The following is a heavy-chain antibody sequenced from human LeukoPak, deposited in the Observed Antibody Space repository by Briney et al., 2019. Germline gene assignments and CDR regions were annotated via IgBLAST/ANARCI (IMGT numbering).Heavy chain of an antibody. J-gene: IGHJ4*02. CDR3: AKPYYNFWSGYYTF. CDR1: GFTFSSYG. CDR2: ISYDGSNK. Sequence: GGSLRLSCAASGFTFSSYGMHWVRQAPGKGLEWVAVISYDGSNKYYADSVKGRFTISRDNSKNTLYLQMNSLRAEDTAVYYCAKPYYNFWSGYYTFWGQGTLVTVSS. D-gene: IGHD3-3*01. V-gene: IGHV3-30*18.